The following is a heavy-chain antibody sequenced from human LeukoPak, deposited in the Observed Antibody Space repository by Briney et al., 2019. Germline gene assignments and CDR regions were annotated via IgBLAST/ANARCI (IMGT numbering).Heavy chain of an antibody. Sequence: GGSLRLSCAVSGFAFGSEAMSWVRQSPARGREGGAAISPGGGTTYYADSVKGRVTISRDNSNNSLFVQMNSLSAEDTAVYFCAKYRSGSDNWALQVFDNWGQGALVTVSS. J-gene: IGHJ4*02. CDR3: AKYRSGSDNWALQVFDN. D-gene: IGHD1-1*01. CDR1: GFAFGSEA. CDR2: ISPGGGTT. V-gene: IGHV3-23*01.